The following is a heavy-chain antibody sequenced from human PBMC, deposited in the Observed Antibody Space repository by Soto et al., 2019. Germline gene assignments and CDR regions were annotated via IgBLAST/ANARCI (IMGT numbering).Heavy chain of an antibody. D-gene: IGHD2-8*02. CDR3: ARDKITGLFDY. CDR2: INHSGST. Sequence: QVQLQQWGAGLLKPSETLSLTCAVYGGSFSAYSWTWIRQPPGTGLEWMGEINHSGSTNYNPSLKSRVTISVDTSKNQFSLKLTSVTAADTALYYCARDKITGLFDYWGQGTLVTVSS. CDR1: GGSFSAYS. J-gene: IGHJ4*02. V-gene: IGHV4-34*01.